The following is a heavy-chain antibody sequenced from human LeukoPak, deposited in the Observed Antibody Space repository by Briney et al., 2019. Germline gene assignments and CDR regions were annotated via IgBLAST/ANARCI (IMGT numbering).Heavy chain of an antibody. CDR2: IYYSGST. CDR1: GGSTSSYF. CDR3: ARYYYDSSSYYSFEY. Sequence: PPETPSLTCTVSGGSTSSYFRSWIRQPPGKGLEWIGYIYYSGSTNYNPSLKSRVTISVDTSKNQFSLKLSSVTAADTAVYYCARYYYDSSSYYSFEYWGQGTLVTVSS. J-gene: IGHJ4*02. V-gene: IGHV4-59*01. D-gene: IGHD3-22*01.